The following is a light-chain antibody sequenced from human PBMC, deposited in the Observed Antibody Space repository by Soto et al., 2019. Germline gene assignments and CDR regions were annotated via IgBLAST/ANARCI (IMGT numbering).Light chain of an antibody. CDR3: RSYAGSNNLV. V-gene: IGLV2-8*01. J-gene: IGLJ3*02. CDR1: SSDVGGYNY. CDR2: EVS. Sequence: QSALTQPPSASGSPGQSVTISCTGTSSDVGGYNYVSWYQQHPGKAPKFMIYEVSKRPSGVPDRFSGSKSGNTASLTVSGLQAEDEADYYFRSYAGSNNLVFGGGTKLTVL.